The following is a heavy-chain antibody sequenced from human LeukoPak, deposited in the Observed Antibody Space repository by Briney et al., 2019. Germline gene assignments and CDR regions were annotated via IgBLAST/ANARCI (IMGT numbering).Heavy chain of an antibody. D-gene: IGHD3-22*01. CDR3: ARGPPLAYSGTGGYYFFDY. CDR1: GASFSGYC. CDR2: VNHSGNT. J-gene: IGHJ4*02. Sequence: PSETLSLTCAVYGASFSGYCWTWIRQPPGKGLEWIGEVNHSGNTNYNPSLKSRVTISVDTSKNQFSLYLSSVTAADTAVYYCARGPPLAYSGTGGYYFFDYWGQGILVTVSS. V-gene: IGHV4-34*01.